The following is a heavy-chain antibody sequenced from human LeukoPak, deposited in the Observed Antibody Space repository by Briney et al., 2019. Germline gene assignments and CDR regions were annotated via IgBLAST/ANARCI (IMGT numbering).Heavy chain of an antibody. CDR2: INPNSGGT. CDR1: GYTFTGYY. D-gene: IGHD4-23*01. CDR3: ASSKAYGGNSWFDY. Sequence: GASMKVSCKASGYTFTGYYMHWVRQAPGQGLEWMGWINPNSGGTNYAQKFQGRVTMTRDTSISTAYMELSRLRSDDTAVYYCASSKAYGGNSWFDYWGQGTLVTVSS. V-gene: IGHV1-2*02. J-gene: IGHJ4*02.